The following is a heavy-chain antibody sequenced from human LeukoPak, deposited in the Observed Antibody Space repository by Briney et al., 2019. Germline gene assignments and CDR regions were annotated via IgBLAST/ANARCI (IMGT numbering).Heavy chain of an antibody. CDR2: ISSSGSTI. D-gene: IGHD3-22*01. Sequence: GGSLRLSCAASGFTFSDYYMSWIRQAPGQGLERVSYISSSGSTIYYADSAKGRFTISRDNAKNSMYLQLNGLRAEDTAVYYCARDRTTYYYDSSGYFPDYWGQGALVTVSS. CDR1: GFTFSDYY. J-gene: IGHJ4*02. CDR3: ARDRTTYYYDSSGYFPDY. V-gene: IGHV3-11*01.